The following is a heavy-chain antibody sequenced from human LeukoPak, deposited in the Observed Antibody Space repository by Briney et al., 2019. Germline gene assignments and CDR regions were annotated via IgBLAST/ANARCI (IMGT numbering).Heavy chain of an antibody. D-gene: IGHD3-3*01. J-gene: IGHJ4*02. CDR3: ARLSLKVLEWSPTKGKETHYFDY. CDR1: GGSFSGCY. V-gene: IGHV4-34*01. CDR2: INHSGST. Sequence: SETLSLTCAVYGGSFSGCYWSWIRQPPGKGLEWIGEINHSGSTNYNPSLKSRVTISVDTSKNQFSLKLSSVTAADTAVYYCARLSLKVLEWSPTKGKETHYFDYWGQGTLVTVSS.